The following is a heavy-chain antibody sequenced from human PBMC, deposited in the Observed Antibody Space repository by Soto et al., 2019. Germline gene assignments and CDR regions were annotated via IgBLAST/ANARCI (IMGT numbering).Heavy chain of an antibody. CDR1: GDSIRSYY. D-gene: IGHD6-6*01. Sequence: SETLSLTCIVSGDSIRSYYWSWLRQPPGKGLEWIGYIYYSGSTNYNPSLKSRVTISVDTSKNQFSLKLSSVTAADTAVYYCARAISSSSRWFDPWGQGTLVTVSS. CDR2: IYYSGST. J-gene: IGHJ5*02. CDR3: ARAISSSSRWFDP. V-gene: IGHV4-59*01.